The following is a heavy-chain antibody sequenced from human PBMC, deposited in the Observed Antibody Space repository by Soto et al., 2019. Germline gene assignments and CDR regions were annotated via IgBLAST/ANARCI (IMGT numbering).Heavy chain of an antibody. CDR1: GLTFRNYA. Sequence: GGSLRLSCAASGLTFRNYAMNWVRQAPGKGLEWVSSISGGGDSRKYVDSVKGRFTISRDNSKNTLYLQMNSLRAEDTAVYYCAKDLFTMVRLFDSWGQGTLVTVSS. J-gene: IGHJ4*02. D-gene: IGHD3-10*01. CDR2: ISGGGDSR. V-gene: IGHV3-23*01. CDR3: AKDLFTMVRLFDS.